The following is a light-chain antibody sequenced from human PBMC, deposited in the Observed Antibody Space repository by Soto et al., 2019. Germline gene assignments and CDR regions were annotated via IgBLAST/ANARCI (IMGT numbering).Light chain of an antibody. V-gene: IGKV1-9*01. CDR2: SAS. CDR3: QKLNNYPLT. CDR1: QDIHVF. J-gene: IGKJ3*01. Sequence: DIQLTQSLSFLSASEGDRDTITCRASQDIHVFLAWYQHKPGKAPRLLIDSASTLQSGVPSRFSGSRSGTEFTLTISSLQPEDIATYYCQKLNNYPLTFGPWTKVDIK.